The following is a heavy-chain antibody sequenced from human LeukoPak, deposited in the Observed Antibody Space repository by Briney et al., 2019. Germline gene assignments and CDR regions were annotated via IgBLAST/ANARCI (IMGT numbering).Heavy chain of an antibody. CDR1: GFTFSRYG. CDR2: IRYDGRNK. J-gene: IGHJ4*02. V-gene: IGHV3-30*02. CDR3: ARIEVVECDF. Sequence: PGGSLRLSCAASGFTFSRYGMHWVRQAPGKGLEWVAFIRYDGRNKYYADSVKGRFTISRDNSKNTLFLQMNSLRAEDTAVYCCARIEVVECDFWGRGTLVSVFS. D-gene: IGHD3-22*01.